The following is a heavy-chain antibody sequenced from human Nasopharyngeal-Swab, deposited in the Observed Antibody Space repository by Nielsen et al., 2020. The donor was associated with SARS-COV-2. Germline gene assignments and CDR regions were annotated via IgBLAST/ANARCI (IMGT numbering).Heavy chain of an antibody. J-gene: IGHJ5*02. V-gene: IGHV4-39*01. CDR2: VYYGLAI. Sequence: RQAPGKGLEWIGSVYYGLAIQYSPSLKSRATISIDTSKNQLSLEVTSVTVADTAVYYCARTHNWFDPWGQGTLVTVSS. CDR3: ARTHNWFDP.